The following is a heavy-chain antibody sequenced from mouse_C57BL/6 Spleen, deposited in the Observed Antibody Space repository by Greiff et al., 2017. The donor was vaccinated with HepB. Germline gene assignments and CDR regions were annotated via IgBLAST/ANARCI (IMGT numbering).Heavy chain of an antibody. Sequence: EVKLVESGGGLVQPGGSLSLSCAASGFTFTDYYMSWVRQPPGKALEWLGFIRNKANGYTTEYSASVKGRFTISRDNSQSILYLQMNALRAEDSATYYCARSSYYYGSSPPYAMDYWGQGTSVTVSS. CDR3: ARSSYYYGSSPPYAMDY. CDR1: GFTFTDYY. CDR2: IRNKANGYTT. V-gene: IGHV7-3*01. D-gene: IGHD1-1*01. J-gene: IGHJ4*01.